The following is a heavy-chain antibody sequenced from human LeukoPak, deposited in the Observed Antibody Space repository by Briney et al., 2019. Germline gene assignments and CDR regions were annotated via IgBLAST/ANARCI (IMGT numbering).Heavy chain of an antibody. CDR2: INPDSGGT. D-gene: IGHD1-26*01. CDR1: GYTFSGYY. V-gene: IGHV1-2*06. Sequence: ASVKVSCKASGYTFSGYYMHWVRQAPGQGLEWMGRINPDSGGTNYAQKFQGRVTVTRDTSISTAYMELRRLRSDDTAVYYCARPISGNYGGFDYWGQGTQVTVSS. J-gene: IGHJ4*02. CDR3: ARPISGNYGGFDY.